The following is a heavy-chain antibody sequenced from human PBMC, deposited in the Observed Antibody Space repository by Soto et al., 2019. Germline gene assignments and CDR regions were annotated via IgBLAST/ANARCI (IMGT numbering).Heavy chain of an antibody. CDR3: AHGSCSRADGYPSPYIDN. CDR1: GFSLSTTVEG. D-gene: IGHD2-15*01. CDR2: IYWDDVA. V-gene: IGHV2-5*02. J-gene: IGHJ4*01. Sequence: QMTLKESDPTLVTPTQTLTLTCTFAGFSLSTTVEGVGWIRQPPGKALEWLALIYWDDVARYSPSLKSRLTITKDSSKNQVLRTMTNVDPVDTARYYCAHGSCSRADGYPSPYIDNSCPGLLVTVSS.